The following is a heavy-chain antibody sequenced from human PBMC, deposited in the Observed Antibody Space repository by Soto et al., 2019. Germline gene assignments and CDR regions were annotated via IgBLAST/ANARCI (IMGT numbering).Heavy chain of an antibody. J-gene: IGHJ4*02. CDR2: IKTDGSET. CDR3: TSDRYPRFYHGSGSYPYY. V-gene: IGHV3-7*03. Sequence: GGSLRLSCAASGFTFSSFWMSWVCQAPGKGLEWVANIKTDGSETHYVDSVKGRFTISRDNPKTSLFLQMNSLRVEDTAVYFCTSDRYPRFYHGSGSYPYYWGQGTPATVSS. D-gene: IGHD3-10*01. CDR1: GFTFSSFW.